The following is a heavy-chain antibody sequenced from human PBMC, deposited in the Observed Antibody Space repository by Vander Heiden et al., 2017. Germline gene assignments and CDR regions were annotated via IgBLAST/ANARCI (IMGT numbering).Heavy chain of an antibody. V-gene: IGHV1-69*06. J-gene: IGHJ4*02. D-gene: IGHD5-12*01. CDR3: ARDGDSGYDYYFDY. Sequence: QVQLVQSGAEVKKPGSSVKVSCKVSGGTFSSYAISWVRQAPGQGLEWMGGIIPIFGTANYAQKFQGRVTITADKSTSTAYMELSSLRSEDTAVYYCARDGDSGYDYYFDYWGQGTLVTVSS. CDR1: GGTFSSYA. CDR2: IIPIFGTA.